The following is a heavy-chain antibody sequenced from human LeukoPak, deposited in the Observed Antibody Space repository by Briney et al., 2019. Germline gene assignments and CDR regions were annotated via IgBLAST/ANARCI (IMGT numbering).Heavy chain of an antibody. V-gene: IGHV3-30*03. D-gene: IGHD5-24*01. CDR3: AGEGEGRWLRD. J-gene: IGHJ4*02. Sequence: GGSLRLSCAASGFTFSSYDMHWVRQAPGKGLEWVAFMSGDTYNEDYADSVKGRFTISRANSKKTLYLQINSLRIEDTALYYCAGEGEGRWLRDWGQGVLVTVSS. CDR1: GFTFSSYD. CDR2: MSGDTYNE.